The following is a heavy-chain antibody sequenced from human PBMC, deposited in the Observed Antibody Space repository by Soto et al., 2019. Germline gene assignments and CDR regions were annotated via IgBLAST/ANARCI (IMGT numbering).Heavy chain of an antibody. D-gene: IGHD6-6*01. CDR3: ARDSGQLVPSAY. Sequence: GGSLRLSCAASGFTXSSNYMSWVRQAPGKGLEWVSVIYSGGSTYYADSVKGRFTISRDNSKNTLYLQMNSLRAEDTAVYYCARDSGQLVPSAYWGQGTLVTVSS. J-gene: IGHJ4*02. CDR1: GFTXSSNY. CDR2: IYSGGST. V-gene: IGHV3-66*01.